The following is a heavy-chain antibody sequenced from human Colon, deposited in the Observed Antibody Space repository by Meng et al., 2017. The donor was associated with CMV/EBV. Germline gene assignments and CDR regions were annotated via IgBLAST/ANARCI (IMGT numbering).Heavy chain of an antibody. CDR2: IYYSGT. CDR1: GDSINSYY. D-gene: IGHD2-21*01. CDR3: ARGCVTPCGGLSL. Sequence: SETLSLTCTVSGDSINSYYWNWIRQPPGKGLEWIGYIYYSGTNYKPSLKSRVTISVDTSKNHFSLKLSSVTAADTAVYFCARGCVTPCGGLSLWGQGTLVTVSS. V-gene: IGHV4-59*01. J-gene: IGHJ4*02.